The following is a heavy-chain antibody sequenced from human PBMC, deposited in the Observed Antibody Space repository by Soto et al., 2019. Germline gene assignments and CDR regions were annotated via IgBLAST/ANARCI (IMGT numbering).Heavy chain of an antibody. CDR2: IYDSGSS. V-gene: IGHV4-30-4*01. J-gene: IGHJ4*02. Sequence: LSETLSLTCTVSGASISSGDYFWSWIRQSPGKGLQWIGYIYDSGSSYYNPSLKSRVTMSVDTSKNQFSLKLSSVTAADTAVYYCAREKGYISGPKNFDYWGQGTLVTVSS. CDR3: AREKGYISGPKNFDY. D-gene: IGHD5-12*01. CDR1: GASISSGDYF.